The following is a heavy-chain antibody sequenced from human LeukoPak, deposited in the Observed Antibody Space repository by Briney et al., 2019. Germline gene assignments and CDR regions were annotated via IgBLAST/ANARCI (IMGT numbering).Heavy chain of an antibody. J-gene: IGHJ5*02. CDR3: ARTDSNVDTAMDT. V-gene: IGHV1-69*13. Sequence: ASVKVSCKASGYTFTSYDINWVRQATGQGLEWMGGIIPIFGTANYAQKFQGRVTITADESTSTAYMELSSLRSEDTAVYYCARTDSNVDTAMDTWGQGTLVTVSS. D-gene: IGHD5-18*01. CDR2: IIPIFGTA. CDR1: GYTFTSYD.